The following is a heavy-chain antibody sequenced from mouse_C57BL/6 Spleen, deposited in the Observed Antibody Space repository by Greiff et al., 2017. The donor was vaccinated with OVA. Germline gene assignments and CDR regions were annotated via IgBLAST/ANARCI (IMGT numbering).Heavy chain of an antibody. V-gene: IGHV5-9*01. CDR2: ISGGGGNT. CDR1: GFTFSSYT. J-gene: IGHJ3*01. Sequence: EVMLVESGGGLVKPGGSLKLSCAASGFTFSSYTMSWVRQTPEKRLEWVATISGGGGNTYYPDSVKGRFTISRDNAKNTLYLQMSSLRSEDTALYYCARKGYDWFAYWGQGTLVTVSA. D-gene: IGHD2-2*01. CDR3: ARKGYDWFAY.